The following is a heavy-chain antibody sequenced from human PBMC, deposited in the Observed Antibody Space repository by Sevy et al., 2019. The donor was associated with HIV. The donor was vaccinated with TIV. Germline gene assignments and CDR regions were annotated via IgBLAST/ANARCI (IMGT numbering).Heavy chain of an antibody. V-gene: IGHV3-48*03. CDR2: ISSTGSTL. CDR3: ARDLPPSATTVAHFDY. J-gene: IGHJ4*02. CDR1: GFMFSSYD. Sequence: GGSLRLSCAASGFMFSSYDMNWVRQAPGKGLECVSYISSTGSTLNYADSVRGRFTISRDNAKNSVFLQMNSLRAEDTAFYYCARDLPPSATTVAHFDYWGQGSLVTVSS. D-gene: IGHD4-17*01.